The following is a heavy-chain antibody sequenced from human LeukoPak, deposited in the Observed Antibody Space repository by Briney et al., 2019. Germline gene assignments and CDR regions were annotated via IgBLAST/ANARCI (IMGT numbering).Heavy chain of an antibody. V-gene: IGHV3-21*01. CDR3: ARDPSDILTGYYTDTYYFDY. Sequence: GSLRLSCAASGFTFSSYSMNWVRQAPGKGLEWVSSISSSSSYIYYADSVKGRFTISRDNAKNSLYLQMNSLRAEDTAVYYCARDPSDILTGYYTDTYYFDYWGQGTLVTVSS. CDR1: GFTFSSYS. CDR2: ISSSSSYI. J-gene: IGHJ4*02. D-gene: IGHD3-9*01.